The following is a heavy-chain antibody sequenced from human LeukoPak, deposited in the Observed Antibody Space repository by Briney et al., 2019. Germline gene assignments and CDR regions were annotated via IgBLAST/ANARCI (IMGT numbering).Heavy chain of an antibody. V-gene: IGHV3-30*02. CDR1: GFRSSSYG. Sequence: GGSLRLSXAASGFRSSSYGMHWVRQAPGKGLEWVAFIWYDGSNKYYADSVKGRFTISRDNSKNTLYLQMNSLRAEDTAVYYCAKERAAAVEGYFDYWGQGTLVTVSS. D-gene: IGHD6-13*01. J-gene: IGHJ4*02. CDR3: AKERAAAVEGYFDY. CDR2: IWYDGSNK.